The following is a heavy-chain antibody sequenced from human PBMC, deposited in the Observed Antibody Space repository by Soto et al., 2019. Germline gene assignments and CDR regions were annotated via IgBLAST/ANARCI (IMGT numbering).Heavy chain of an antibody. CDR1: GFTFDDYA. V-gene: IGHV3-9*01. D-gene: IGHD6-19*01. J-gene: IGHJ3*02. Sequence: GGSLRLSCAASGFTFDDYAMHWVRQAPGKGLEWVSGISWNSGSIGYADSVKGRFTISRDNAKNSLYLQMNSLRAEDTALYYCAKDFSPQWLVLYGAFDIWGQGTMVTVSS. CDR3: AKDFSPQWLVLYGAFDI. CDR2: ISWNSGSI.